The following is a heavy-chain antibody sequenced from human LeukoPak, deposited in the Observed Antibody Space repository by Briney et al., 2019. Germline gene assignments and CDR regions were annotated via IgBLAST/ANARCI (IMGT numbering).Heavy chain of an antibody. CDR2: ISRSGTTI. Sequence: GGSLRLSCAASGFTFSSYEMNWVRQAPGKGLEWVSYISRSGTTIYYADSVKGRFTISRDNAKNSLYLQMNSLRAEDTAVYYCARVFGHGEQNGGYYFDYWGRGTLVTVSS. J-gene: IGHJ4*02. D-gene: IGHD3-10*01. CDR1: GFTFSSYE. V-gene: IGHV3-48*03. CDR3: ARVFGHGEQNGGYYFDY.